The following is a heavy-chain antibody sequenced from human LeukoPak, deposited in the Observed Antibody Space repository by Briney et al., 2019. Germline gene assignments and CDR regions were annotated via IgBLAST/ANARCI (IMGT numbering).Heavy chain of an antibody. CDR1: GFTFSSYS. Sequence: GLSLRLSCAASGFTFSSYSMNWVRQAPGKGLEYVSSISSSSSHIYYADSVKGRFTISRDNAKNSLYLQMNSLRAEDTAVYYCARTGGDLVGATPDYWGQGTLVTVSS. V-gene: IGHV3-21*01. D-gene: IGHD1-26*01. J-gene: IGHJ4*02. CDR3: ARTGGDLVGATPDY. CDR2: ISSSSSHI.